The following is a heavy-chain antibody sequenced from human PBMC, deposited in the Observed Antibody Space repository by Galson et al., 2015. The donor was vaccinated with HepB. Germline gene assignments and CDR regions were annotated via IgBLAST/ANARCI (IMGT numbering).Heavy chain of an antibody. CDR3: ARDLMGELSLYKLYGMDV. V-gene: IGHV1-46*03. Sequence: SVKVSCKASGYTFTSYYMHWVRQAPGQGLEWMGIINPSGGSTSYAQKFQGRVTMTRNTSTSTVYMELSSLRSEDTAVYYCARDLMGELSLYKLYGMDVWGQGTTVTVSS. D-gene: IGHD3-16*02. J-gene: IGHJ6*02. CDR1: GYTFTSYY. CDR2: INPSGGST.